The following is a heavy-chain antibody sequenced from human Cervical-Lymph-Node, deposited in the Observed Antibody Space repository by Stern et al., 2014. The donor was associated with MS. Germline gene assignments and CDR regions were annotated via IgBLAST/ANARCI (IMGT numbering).Heavy chain of an antibody. D-gene: IGHD6-6*01. CDR1: GFTFSTYG. Sequence: VQLVESGGGVVQPGRSLRLSCAASGFTFSTYGMHWVRQAPGKGLEWVAVISYDGNKKYYVDSVKGRFTISRDNSKNTLYLQVNSLRAEDTAVYYCAKDQTRSSSDYNYGMDVWGQGTTVTVSS. CDR3: AKDQTRSSSDYNYGMDV. J-gene: IGHJ6*02. V-gene: IGHV3-30*18. CDR2: ISYDGNKK.